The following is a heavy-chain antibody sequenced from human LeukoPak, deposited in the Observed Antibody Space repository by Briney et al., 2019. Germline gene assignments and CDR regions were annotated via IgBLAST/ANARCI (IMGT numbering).Heavy chain of an antibody. J-gene: IGHJ4*02. CDR3: AGLTLERGVERRTRIDY. CDR1: GGSISSYY. CDR2: IYYSGST. Sequence: SETLSLTCTLSGGSISSYYWSWLRQPPGKGLEWIGYIYYSGSTNYNPSLKSRVTISVNTPKNQFSLKLSSVTAADTAVYYCAGLTLERGVERRTRIDYWVEGALVSDSS. D-gene: IGHD1-1*01. V-gene: IGHV4-59*01.